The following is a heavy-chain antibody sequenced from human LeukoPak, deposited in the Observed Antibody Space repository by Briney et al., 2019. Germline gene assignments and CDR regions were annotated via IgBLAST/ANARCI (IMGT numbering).Heavy chain of an antibody. CDR2: ISSSSSYI. J-gene: IGHJ4*02. V-gene: IGHV3-21*01. Sequence: GGSLRLSCAAPGFTFSSYSINWVRQAPGKGLGWVSSISSSSSYIYYADSVKGRFTISRDNSKNTLYLQMNSLRAEDTAVYYCAKGGGRGLTLNYWGQGTLVTVSS. CDR1: GFTFSSYS. D-gene: IGHD3-16*01. CDR3: AKGGGRGLTLNY.